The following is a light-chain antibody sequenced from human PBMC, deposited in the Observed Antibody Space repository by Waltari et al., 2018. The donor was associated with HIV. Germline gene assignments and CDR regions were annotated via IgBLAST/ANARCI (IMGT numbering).Light chain of an antibody. V-gene: IGKV3-15*01. CDR2: GAS. CDR3: QQYNSWPLT. Sequence: EVVMTQSPVTLSVSPGERVTLSCRASQSIGTALAWYQQKPGQAPRLLIYGASTSATGIPASFSGSGSGTDFTLTISSLQSEDFAVYYCQQYNSWPLTFGGGTRVELK. CDR1: QSIGTA. J-gene: IGKJ4*01.